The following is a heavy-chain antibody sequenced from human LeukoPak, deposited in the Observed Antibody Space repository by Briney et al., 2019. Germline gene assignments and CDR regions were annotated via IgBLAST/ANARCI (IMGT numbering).Heavy chain of an antibody. CDR2: IIPIFGTA. CDR1: GGTFSSYA. V-gene: IGHV1-69*01. D-gene: IGHD3-9*01. J-gene: IGHJ4*02. CDR3: AREYYDILTGYCNDY. Sequence: GSSVKVSCKASGGTFSSYAISWVRQAPGQGLEWMGGIIPIFGTANYAQKFQGRVTITADESTSTAYMELSSLRSEDTAVYYCAREYYDILTGYCNDYWGQGTLVTVSS.